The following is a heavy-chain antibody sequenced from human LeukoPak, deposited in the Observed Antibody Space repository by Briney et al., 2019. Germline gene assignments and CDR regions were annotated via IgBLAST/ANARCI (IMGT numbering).Heavy chain of an antibody. CDR2: INPSGGST. CDR3: ARESLGSYNRVVIVAKGHDAFDI. Sequence: ASVKVSCKASGYTFTGYYMHWVRQAPGQGLKWMGWINPSGGSTSYAQKFQGRVTMTRDTSTSTVYMELNSLRFEDTAVYYCARESLGSYNRVVIVAKGHDAFDIWGQGTMVTVSS. D-gene: IGHD3-3*01. J-gene: IGHJ3*02. CDR1: GYTFTGYY. V-gene: IGHV1-46*01.